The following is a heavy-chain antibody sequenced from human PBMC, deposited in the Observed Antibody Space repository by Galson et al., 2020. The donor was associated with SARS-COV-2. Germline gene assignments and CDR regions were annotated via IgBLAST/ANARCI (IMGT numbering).Heavy chain of an antibody. J-gene: IGHJ6*02. V-gene: IGHV3-33*01. D-gene: IGHD6-19*01. CDR2: IWYDGSNK. CDR3: ARDGDLNAVAPNDVIFAYYYGMDV. Sequence: GESLKISCAASGFTFSSYGMHWVRQAPGKGLEWVAVIWYDGSNKYYADSVKGRFTISRDNSKNTLYLQMNSLRAEDTAVYYCARDGDLNAVAPNDVIFAYYYGMDVWGQGTTVTVSS. CDR1: GFTFSSYG.